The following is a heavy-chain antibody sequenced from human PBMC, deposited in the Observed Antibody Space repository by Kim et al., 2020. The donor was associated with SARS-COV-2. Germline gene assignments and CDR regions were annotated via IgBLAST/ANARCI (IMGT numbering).Heavy chain of an antibody. CDR3: AKATRSYGSGSYLDY. V-gene: IGHV4-38-2*02. D-gene: IGHD3-10*01. CDR1: GYSISSGYY. Sequence: SETLSLTCTVSGYSISSGYYWGWIRQPPGKGLEWIGSIYHSGSTYYNPSLKSRVTISVDTSKNQFSLKLSSVTAADTAVYYCAKATRSYGSGSYLDYWGQGTLVTVSS. J-gene: IGHJ4*02. CDR2: IYHSGST.